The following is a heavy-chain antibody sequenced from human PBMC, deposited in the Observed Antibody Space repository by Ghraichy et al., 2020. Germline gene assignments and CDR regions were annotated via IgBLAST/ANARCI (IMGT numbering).Heavy chain of an antibody. CDR3: AGYLMGAGGRGP. Sequence: SETLSLTCTVSGGSIRGYHWGWIRQPPGKGLEWIGHIDYGGTSNNNPSLMSRVSISLETSKNKFSLRLTSVTAADTAIYYCAGYLMGAGGRGPWGQGTLVTVSS. CDR2: IDYGGTS. CDR1: GGSIRGYH. D-gene: IGHD3-16*01. V-gene: IGHV4-59*01. J-gene: IGHJ5*02.